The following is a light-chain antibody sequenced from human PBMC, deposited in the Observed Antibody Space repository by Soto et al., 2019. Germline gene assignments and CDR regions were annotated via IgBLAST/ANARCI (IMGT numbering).Light chain of an antibody. CDR3: LQHNSYPPT. CDR1: QGIRHD. CDR2: AAS. J-gene: IGKJ2*01. Sequence: DIQMTKSPSSLSASVGDRVTITCRASQGIRHDLGWYQQKPGKDPKRLIYAASSLQSGVPSRFSGSGSGTEFTLTISSLQPEDVAPYYCLQHNSYPPTFGQVTKLEIK. V-gene: IGKV1-17*01.